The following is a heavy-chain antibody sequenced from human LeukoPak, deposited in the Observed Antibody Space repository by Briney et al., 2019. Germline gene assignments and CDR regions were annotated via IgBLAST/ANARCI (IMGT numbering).Heavy chain of an antibody. J-gene: IGHJ6*03. CDR3: ARAQYDFWSGYPFYYYYMDV. CDR1: GFTFRNFW. D-gene: IGHD3-3*01. CDR2: IYSGGST. V-gene: IGHV3-53*01. Sequence: PGGSLRLSCAASGFTFRNFWMSWVRQAPGKGLEWVSVIYSGGSTYYADSVKGRFTISRDNSKNTLYLQMNSLRAEDTAVYYCARAQYDFWSGYPFYYYYMDVWGKGTTVTVSS.